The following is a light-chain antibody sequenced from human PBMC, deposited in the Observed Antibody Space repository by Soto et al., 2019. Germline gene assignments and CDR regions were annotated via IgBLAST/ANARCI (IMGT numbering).Light chain of an antibody. CDR3: SSYSSSSTLVV. CDR2: DVS. Sequence: QSALTQPASVSGSPGQSITISCTGTSSDVGGYNYVSWYQQHRGKAPKLMIYDVSNRPSGVSNRFSGSKSGNTASLTISGLQAEDEADYYCSSYSSSSTLVVFGGGTKLTVL. V-gene: IGLV2-14*01. J-gene: IGLJ2*01. CDR1: SSDVGGYNY.